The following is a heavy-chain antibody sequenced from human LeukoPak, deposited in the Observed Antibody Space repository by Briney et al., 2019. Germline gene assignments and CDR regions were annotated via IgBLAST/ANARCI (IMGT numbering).Heavy chain of an antibody. J-gene: IGHJ4*02. CDR1: GFKFSGYW. D-gene: IGHD2/OR15-2a*01. CDR2: IKQDGDDK. V-gene: IGHV3-7*01. CDR3: ARDQTLVAIGASGY. Sequence: GGSLRLSCAASGFKFSGYWMTWVRHTPGKGLEWVANIKQDGDDKYYADSVRGRFTISRDNVRNSLYLQMNSLRVEDTGIYYCARDQTLVAIGASGYWGQGTLVTVSS.